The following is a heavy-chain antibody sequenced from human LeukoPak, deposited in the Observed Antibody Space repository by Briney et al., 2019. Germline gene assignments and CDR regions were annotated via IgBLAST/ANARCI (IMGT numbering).Heavy chain of an antibody. D-gene: IGHD6-13*01. CDR2: IKQDGSEK. CDR1: GFTFSSYW. V-gene: IGHV3-7*01. J-gene: IGHJ4*02. CDR3: ARGIAAARSGVDY. Sequence: GGSLRLSCAASGFTFSSYWMHWVRQAPGKGLEWVANIKQDGSEKYYVDSVKGRFTISRDNAKNSLYLQMNSLRAEDTAVYYCARGIAAARSGVDYWGQGTLVTVSS.